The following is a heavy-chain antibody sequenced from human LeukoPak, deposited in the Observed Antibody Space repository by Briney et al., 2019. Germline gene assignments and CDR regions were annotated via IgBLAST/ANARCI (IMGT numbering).Heavy chain of an antibody. D-gene: IGHD3-22*01. Sequence: SETLSLTCTVSGGSISSSSYYWGWIRQPPGKGLEWIGRIYTSGTTNSNPSLKSRVTISVDTSKNQFSLKLSSVTAADTAVYYCAREYYDSNKAPALDIWGQGTMVTVSS. CDR1: GGSISSSSYY. CDR2: IYTSGTT. V-gene: IGHV4-39*07. J-gene: IGHJ3*02. CDR3: AREYYDSNKAPALDI.